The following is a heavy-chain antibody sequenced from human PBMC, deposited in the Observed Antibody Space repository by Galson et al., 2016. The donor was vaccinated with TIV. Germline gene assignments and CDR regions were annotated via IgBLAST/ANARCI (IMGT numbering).Heavy chain of an antibody. Sequence: PALVKPTQTLTLTCTFSGFSLSTSGVAVGWIRQPPGKALEWLALIYWDDDKRYRPSLKSRLTITKDTPKNQVLLTVTNLDPEDTATYYCAHRRSVASAVLDAFDIWGKGTTVTVSS. CDR1: GFSLSTSGVA. CDR3: AHRRSVASAVLDAFDI. D-gene: IGHD2-2*01. CDR2: IYWDDDK. V-gene: IGHV2-5*02. J-gene: IGHJ3*02.